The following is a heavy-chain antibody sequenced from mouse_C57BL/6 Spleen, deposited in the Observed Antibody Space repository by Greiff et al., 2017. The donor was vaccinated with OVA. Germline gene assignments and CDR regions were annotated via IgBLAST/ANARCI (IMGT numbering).Heavy chain of an antibody. Sequence: VKVVESGEGLVKPGGSLKLSCAASGFTFSSYAMSWVRQTPEKRLEWVAYISSGGDYIYYADTVKGRFTISRDNARNTLYLQMSSLKSEDTAMYYCTRDRASGTPYYAMDYWGQGTSVTVSS. J-gene: IGHJ4*01. CDR3: TRDRASGTPYYAMDY. CDR1: GFTFSSYA. V-gene: IGHV5-9-1*02. CDR2: ISSGGDYI. D-gene: IGHD4-1*01.